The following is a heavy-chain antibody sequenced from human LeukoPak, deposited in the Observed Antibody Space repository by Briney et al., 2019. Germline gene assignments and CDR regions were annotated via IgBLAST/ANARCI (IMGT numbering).Heavy chain of an antibody. J-gene: IGHJ4*02. CDR3: AKLATSDTGETY. Sequence: ASVKVSCRASGYTFTINHIHWVRQAPGQGLEWMGVINPSGDSTTYAQNFQGRVTMTRDTSTSTVYMELRSLRSEDAAIYYCAKLATSDTGETYWGQGTLVTVSS. CDR2: INPSGDST. D-gene: IGHD3-16*01. V-gene: IGHV1-46*01. CDR1: GYTFTINH.